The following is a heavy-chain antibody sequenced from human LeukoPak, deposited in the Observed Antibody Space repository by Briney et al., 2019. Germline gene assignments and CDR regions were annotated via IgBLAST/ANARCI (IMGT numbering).Heavy chain of an antibody. CDR1: GGSISSYY. CDR2: IYYSGST. D-gene: IGHD6-19*01. J-gene: IGHJ1*01. V-gene: IGHV4-59*01. CDR3: ARDGYSSGWNLEYFQH. Sequence: SETLSLTCTVSGGSISSYYWSWIRQPPGKGLEWIGYIYYSGSTNYNPPLKSRVTISVDTSKNQFSLKLSSVTAADTAVYYCARDGYSSGWNLEYFQHWGQGTLVTVSS.